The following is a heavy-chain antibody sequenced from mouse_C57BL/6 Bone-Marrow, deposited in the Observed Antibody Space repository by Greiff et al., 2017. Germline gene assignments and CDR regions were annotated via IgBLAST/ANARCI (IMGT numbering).Heavy chain of an antibody. CDR2: ISSGSSTI. D-gene: IGHD2-13*01. Sequence: EVQLVEPGGGLVKPGGSLKLSCAASGFTFSDYGMHWVRQAPEKGLEWVAYISSGSSTIYYADTVKGRFTISRDNAKNTLFLQITSLRSEDTAIYYCARRDSFAYWGQGTLVTVSA. CDR3: ARRDSFAY. V-gene: IGHV5-17*01. CDR1: GFTFSDYG. J-gene: IGHJ3*01.